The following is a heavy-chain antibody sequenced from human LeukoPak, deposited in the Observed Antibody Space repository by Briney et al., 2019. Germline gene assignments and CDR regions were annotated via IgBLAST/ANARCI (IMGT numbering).Heavy chain of an antibody. D-gene: IGHD3-22*01. V-gene: IGHV4-31*03. CDR1: GGSIISGGYL. Sequence: SQTLSLTCTVSGGSIISGGYLWSWLRQHPGTGLEWIRYIYYSGSTHYNSSLESRVTISVDTSKKQFSLKLSSVTAADTAVYYCAAFDSATYDAFDIWGQGTMVTVSS. CDR3: AAFDSATYDAFDI. CDR2: IYYSGST. J-gene: IGHJ3*02.